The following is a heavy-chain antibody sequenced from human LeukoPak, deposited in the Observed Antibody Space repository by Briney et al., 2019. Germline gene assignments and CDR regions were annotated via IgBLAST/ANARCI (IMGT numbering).Heavy chain of an antibody. V-gene: IGHV4-39*01. J-gene: IGHJ6*03. CDR3: ARGPSHIAAAGTRSYYYYYMDV. D-gene: IGHD6-13*01. CDR2: IHSSGST. Sequence: SETLSLTCSVSGGSISHSGYYWGWIRQPPGKGLEWIGSIHSSGSTYYKTSLMSRVTISVDTSKNQFSLKLSSVTAADTAVYYCARGPSHIAAAGTRSYYYYYMDVWGKGTTVTVSS. CDR1: GGSISHSGYY.